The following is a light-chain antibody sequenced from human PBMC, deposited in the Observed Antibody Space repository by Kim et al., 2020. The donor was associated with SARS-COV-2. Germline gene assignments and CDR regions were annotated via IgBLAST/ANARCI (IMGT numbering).Light chain of an antibody. Sequence: PGERATLSCRASQTVASNHLAWYQQKPGQAPRLLIYDASSRATGIPDRFSGGGSGTDFTLTINRLEPEGFAVYYCQQYGSSPITFGGGTKV. CDR1: QTVASNH. J-gene: IGKJ4*01. CDR3: QQYGSSPIT. CDR2: DAS. V-gene: IGKV3-20*01.